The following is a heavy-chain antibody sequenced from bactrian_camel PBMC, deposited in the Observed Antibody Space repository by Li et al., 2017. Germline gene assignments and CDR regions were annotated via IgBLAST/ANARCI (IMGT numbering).Heavy chain of an antibody. Sequence: VQLVESGGGSVQPGGSLNLSCTASGTTYCMGWFRQPPGKEREGVAAIDSDGGIKYANSVKGRFTISQDSAKTTVTLQMNGLKSEDTALYYCATDDLPFGLGAHWGQGTQVTVS. V-gene: IGHV3S53*01. CDR2: IDSDGGI. CDR3: ATDDLPFGLGAH. J-gene: IGHJ4*01. CDR1: GTTYCM. D-gene: IGHD5*01.